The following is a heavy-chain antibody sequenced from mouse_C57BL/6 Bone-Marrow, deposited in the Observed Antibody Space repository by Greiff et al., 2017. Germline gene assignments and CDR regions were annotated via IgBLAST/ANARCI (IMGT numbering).Heavy chain of an antibody. V-gene: IGHV2-2*02. CDR1: GFSLTSYG. J-gene: IGHJ3*01. D-gene: IGHD1-1*01. CDR3: ARKEDYGSSYAWFAY. CDR2: IWSGGST. Sequence: VKLQESGPGLVQPSQSLSITCTVSGFSLTSYGVHWVRQSPGKGLEWLGVIWSGGSTDYNAAFISRLSISKDNSNSQVFFKMNSLQANDTAIYYCARKEDYGSSYAWFAYWGQGTLVTVSA.